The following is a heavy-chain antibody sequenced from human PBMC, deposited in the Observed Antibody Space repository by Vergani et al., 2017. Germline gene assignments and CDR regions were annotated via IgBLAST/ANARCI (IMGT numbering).Heavy chain of an antibody. CDR3: TTDPRYCGDGSCYWLRDHHYYGMDV. V-gene: IGHV3-30*02. J-gene: IGHJ6*02. D-gene: IGHD2-21*01. CDR2: IRYDGSND. Sequence: QVQLVESGGGVVQPGGSLRLSCAASGFTFSSYGMHWVRQAPGKGLEWVAFIRYDGSNDYYADSVKGRFTISRDNSKNTLYLQMNSLKTEDIGVYYCTTDPRYCGDGSCYWLRDHHYYGMDVWGQGTTVTVSS. CDR1: GFTFSSYG.